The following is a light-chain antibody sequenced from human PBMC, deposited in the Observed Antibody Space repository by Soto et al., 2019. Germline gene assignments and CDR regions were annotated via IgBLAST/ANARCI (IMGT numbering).Light chain of an antibody. CDR2: EVN. CDR1: SSDIGAYDY. J-gene: IGLJ1*01. Sequence: QPVLTQPASLSRSPGQSITISCTGTSSDIGAYDYVSWFQQHPGKAPKLMISEVNNRPSGVSNRFSGSKSGNTAYLTISGLQVEDEAEYFCFSFTNTSTHVFGTGTKVTVL. CDR3: FSFTNTSTHV. V-gene: IGLV2-14*01.